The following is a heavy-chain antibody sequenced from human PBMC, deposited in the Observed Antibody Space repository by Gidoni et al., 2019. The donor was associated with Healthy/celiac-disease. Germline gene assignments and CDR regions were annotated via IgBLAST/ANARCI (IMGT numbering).Heavy chain of an antibody. CDR2: IYYSGST. J-gene: IGHJ5*02. CDR1: GGSISSYY. D-gene: IGHD3-10*01. Sequence: QVQLQESGPGLVKPSETLSLTCTVSGGSISSYYWSWIRQPPGKGLEWIGYIYYSGSTNYNPSLKSRVTISVDTSKNQFSLKLSSVTAADTAVYYCARQRVSYLGWFDPWGQGTLVTVSS. CDR3: ARQRVSYLGWFDP. V-gene: IGHV4-59*08.